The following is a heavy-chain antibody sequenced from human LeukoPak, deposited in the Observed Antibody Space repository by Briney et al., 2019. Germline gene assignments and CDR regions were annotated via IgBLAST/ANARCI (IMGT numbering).Heavy chain of an antibody. CDR3: SRVTMVRGVIRTYNWFDP. D-gene: IGHD3-10*01. J-gene: IGHJ5*02. CDR1: GFTFSSYA. Sequence: GGSLRLSCAASGFTFSSYAMHWVRQAPGKGLEWVAVISYDGSNKYYADSVKGRFTISRDNSKNTLYLQMNSLRSEDTAVYYCSRVTMVRGVIRTYNWFDPWGQGTLVTVSS. V-gene: IGHV3-30*04. CDR2: ISYDGSNK.